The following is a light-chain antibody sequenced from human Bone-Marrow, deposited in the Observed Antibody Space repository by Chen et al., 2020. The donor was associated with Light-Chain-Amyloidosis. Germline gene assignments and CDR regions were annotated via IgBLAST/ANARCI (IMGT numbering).Light chain of an antibody. Sequence: QSALTQPASVSGPPGQSLTISRTGTSSYVGGDNHVSWYQQPPDKAPKLMIYEVTNRPSWVPDRFSGSKSDNTASLTISGLQTEDEADYFCSSYTITNTLVFGSGTRVTVL. CDR3: SSYTITNTLV. CDR1: SSYVGGDNH. V-gene: IGLV2-14*01. CDR2: EVT. J-gene: IGLJ1*01.